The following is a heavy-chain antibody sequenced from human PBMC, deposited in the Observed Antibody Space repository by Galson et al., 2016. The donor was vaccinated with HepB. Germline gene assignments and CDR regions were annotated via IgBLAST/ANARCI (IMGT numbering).Heavy chain of an antibody. V-gene: IGHV1-46*01. J-gene: IGHJ4*02. CDR1: GYTFISSY. CDR2: IDPSGGST. CDR3: ARSRCSRSTCPVYDFDY. Sequence: SVKVSCKASGYTFISSYIHWVRQAPGQGLEWMGVIDPSGGSTTYTHKFQGRLFMTRDTSTATVYLEVSSLTFEDTAVYYCARSRCSRSTCPVYDFDYWGQGSLVSVSS. D-gene: IGHD2-15*01.